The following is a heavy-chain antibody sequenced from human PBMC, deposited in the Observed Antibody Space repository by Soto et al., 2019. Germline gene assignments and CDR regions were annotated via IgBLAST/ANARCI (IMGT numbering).Heavy chain of an antibody. D-gene: IGHD6-6*01. V-gene: IGHV4-30-4*01. J-gene: IGHJ4*02. CDR2: IYYSGST. CDR1: GGSISSGDYY. CDR3: AREASIAARLDS. Sequence: QVQLQESGPGLVKPSQTLSLTCTVSGGSISSGDYYWSWLRQPPGKGLEWIGYIYYSGSTYYNPSLKRRVTVSVDTSKNQFSRKLSSVTAADTAVHYCAREASIAARLDSWGQGTLVTVSS.